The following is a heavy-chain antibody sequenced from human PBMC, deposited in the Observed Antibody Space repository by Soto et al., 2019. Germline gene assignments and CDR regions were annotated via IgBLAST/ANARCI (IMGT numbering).Heavy chain of an antibody. CDR1: GGSRSSYY. CDR3: ARDSTSLWFDP. D-gene: IGHD2-2*01. Sequence: SETLSLTCTVSGGSRSSYYWSWIRQPPGKGLEWIGYIYYSGSTNYNPSLKSRVTISVDTSKNQFSLKLSSVTAADTAVYYCARDSTSLWFDPWGQGTLVTVSS. V-gene: IGHV4-59*01. CDR2: IYYSGST. J-gene: IGHJ5*02.